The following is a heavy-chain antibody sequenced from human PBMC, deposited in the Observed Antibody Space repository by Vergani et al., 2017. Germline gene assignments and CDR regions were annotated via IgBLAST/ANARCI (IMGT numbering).Heavy chain of an antibody. CDR2: INNNGGST. D-gene: IGHD2/OR15-2a*01. CDR1: GFTFNSYA. V-gene: IGHV3-23*01. CDR3: ARGGLYSFYYFMNV. J-gene: IGHJ6*04. Sequence: QLLESGGGLIQPGGSLRLSCAASGFTFNSYAMTWVRQAPGKGLEWVSGINNNGGSTYYADSVKGRFTISRDNSKNTLYLQMTDLRAEDTATYYCARGGLYSFYYFMNVWGNGTTLKVSS.